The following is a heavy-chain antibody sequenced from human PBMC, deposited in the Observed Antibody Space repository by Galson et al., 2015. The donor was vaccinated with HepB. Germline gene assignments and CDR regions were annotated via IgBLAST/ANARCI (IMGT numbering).Heavy chain of an antibody. Sequence: SLRLSCAASGFTFSKLWLNWIRQAPGKGLEWVGRIKNKTAGGTQEYAAPVRGRFTISRDDSKNTLYLQMNILKTDDAGVYYCAAGQGAAAYRGRGTLVTVSS. J-gene: IGHJ4*02. CDR2: IKNKTAGGTQ. D-gene: IGHD1-26*01. CDR3: AAGQGAAAY. V-gene: IGHV3-15*01. CDR1: GFTFSKLW.